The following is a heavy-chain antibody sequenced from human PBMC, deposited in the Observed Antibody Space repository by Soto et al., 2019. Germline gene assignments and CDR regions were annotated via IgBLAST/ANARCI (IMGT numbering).Heavy chain of an antibody. CDR2: IYHSGST. CDR3: GVNQLLWTDAFDI. CDR1: GGSISSSNW. Sequence: PSETLSLTCAVSGGSISSSNWWSWVRQPPGKGLEWIGEIYHSGSTNYNPSLKSRVTISVDKSKSQFSLKLSSVTAADTAVYYCGVNQLLWTDAFDIWGQGTMVTVSS. V-gene: IGHV4-4*02. D-gene: IGHD2-2*01. J-gene: IGHJ3*02.